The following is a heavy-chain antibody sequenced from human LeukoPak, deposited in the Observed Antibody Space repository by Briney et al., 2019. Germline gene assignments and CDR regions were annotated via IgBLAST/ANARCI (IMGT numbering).Heavy chain of an antibody. CDR2: ISGSSGTT. V-gene: IGHV3-23*01. J-gene: IGHJ4*02. D-gene: IGHD1-26*01. Sequence: GGSLRLSCAASGFTFSSYAMSWVRQAPGQELEWVSVISGSSGTTYYADSVKGRFTISRDNSRNTLYLQMNSLRAEDTAVYYCARRGIVLGAAPVLKYSFDYWGQGTLVTVSS. CDR1: GFTFSSYA. CDR3: ARRGIVLGAAPVLKYSFDY.